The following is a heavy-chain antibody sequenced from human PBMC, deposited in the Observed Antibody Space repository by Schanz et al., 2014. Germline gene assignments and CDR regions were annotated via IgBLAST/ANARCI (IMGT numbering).Heavy chain of an antibody. CDR1: GFTFNSYA. J-gene: IGHJ4*02. D-gene: IGHD6-19*01. V-gene: IGHV3-23*04. CDR3: AKEDSSGLSYYFDY. Sequence: VQLVESGGGLAQPGGSLRLSCTASGFTFNSYAMSWVRQAPGQGLEWVSDISGGATSTNYADSVKGRFTISRDNSKNTLHLQMNSLRVEDTAVYYCAKEDSSGLSYYFDYWGQGTLVTVSS. CDR2: ISGGATST.